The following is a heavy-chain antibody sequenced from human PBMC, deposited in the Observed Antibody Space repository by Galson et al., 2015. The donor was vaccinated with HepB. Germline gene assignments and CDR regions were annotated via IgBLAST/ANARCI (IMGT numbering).Heavy chain of an antibody. CDR2: IKDDGSEE. CDR1: GFSFSSFS. CDR3: ARQYFNFWTGPPGRYLDV. V-gene: IGHV3-7*01. D-gene: IGHD3/OR15-3a*01. J-gene: IGHJ6*04. Sequence: SLRLSCAASGFSFSSFSMNWVRQAPGKGLEWVANIKDDGSEEYYADSVRGRFSISRDHAKTSVFLQMNSLRAEDAAVYFCARQYFNFWTGPPGRYLDVRGKGTTVAVSS.